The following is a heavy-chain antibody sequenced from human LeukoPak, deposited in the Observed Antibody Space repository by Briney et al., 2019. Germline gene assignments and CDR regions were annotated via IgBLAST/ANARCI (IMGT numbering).Heavy chain of an antibody. CDR3: ARGSTYWYFDL. V-gene: IGHV4-34*01. J-gene: IGHJ2*01. CDR1: GGSFSGYY. CDR2: INHSGST. Sequence: PSETLPLTCAVYGGSFSGYYWSWIRQPPGKGLEWIGEINHSGSTNYNPSLKSRVTISVDTSKNQFSLKLSSVTAADTAVYYCARGSTYWYFDLWGRGTLVTVSS.